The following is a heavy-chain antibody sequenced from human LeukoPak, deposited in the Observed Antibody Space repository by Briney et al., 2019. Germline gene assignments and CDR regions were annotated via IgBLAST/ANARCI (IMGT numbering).Heavy chain of an antibody. CDR2: ISSTSSTI. CDR3: ARVSDGSGFGDY. Sequence: GGSLRLSCAASGFTFSSYRMNWVRQAPGKGLEWVSYISSTSSTIYYADSVKGRFTISRDSAKNSLYLQMNSLRDEDTAVYYCARVSDGSGFGDYWGQGTLVTVSS. V-gene: IGHV3-48*02. J-gene: IGHJ4*02. D-gene: IGHD3-22*01. CDR1: GFTFSSYR.